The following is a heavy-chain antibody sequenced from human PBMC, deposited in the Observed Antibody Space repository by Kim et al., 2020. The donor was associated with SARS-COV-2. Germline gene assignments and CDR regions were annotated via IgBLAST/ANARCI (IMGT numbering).Heavy chain of an antibody. V-gene: IGHV5-10-1*01. J-gene: IGHJ6*02. D-gene: IGHD3-10*01. CDR1: GYSFTSYW. CDR2: IDPSDSYT. CDR3: ARHQGGALLLWFGELLTPHYYGMDV. Sequence: GESLKISCKGSGYSFTSYWISWVRQMPGKGLEWMGRIDPSDSYTNYSPSFQGHVTISADKSISPAYLQWSSLKASDTAIYYRARHQGGALLLWFGELLTPHYYGMDVRGQGTTVPVSS.